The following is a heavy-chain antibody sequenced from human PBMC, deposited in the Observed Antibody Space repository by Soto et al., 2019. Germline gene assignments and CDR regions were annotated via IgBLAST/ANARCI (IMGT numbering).Heavy chain of an antibody. D-gene: IGHD6-19*01. CDR2: ISGSGGST. J-gene: IGHJ4*02. CDR3: ARDWDIAVAGTDY. V-gene: IGHV3-23*01. CDR1: GFTFSSYA. Sequence: GGSLRLSCAASGFTFSSYAMSWVRQAPGKGLEWVSAISGSGGSTYYADSVKGRFTISRDNSKNSLYLQMNSLRAEDTAVYYCARDWDIAVAGTDYWGQGTLVTVSS.